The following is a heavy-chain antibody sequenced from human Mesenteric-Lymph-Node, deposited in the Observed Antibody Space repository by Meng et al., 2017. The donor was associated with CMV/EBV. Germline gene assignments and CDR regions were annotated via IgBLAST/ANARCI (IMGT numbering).Heavy chain of an antibody. CDR2: IYPDDSDT. Sequence: KVSCKGSGYRFTTNWICWVRQMPGKGLELMGIIYPDDSDTRYSPSFQGQVTISVDKSITTAYLQWTSLKASDTAMYYCLRVHPADVWGQGTMVTVSS. V-gene: IGHV5-51*01. J-gene: IGHJ3*01. CDR1: GYRFTTNW. D-gene: IGHD1-1*01. CDR3: LRVHPADV.